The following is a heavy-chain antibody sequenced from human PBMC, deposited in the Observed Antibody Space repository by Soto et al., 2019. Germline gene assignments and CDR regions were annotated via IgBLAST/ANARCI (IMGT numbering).Heavy chain of an antibody. V-gene: IGHV1-2*02. J-gene: IGHJ3*02. Sequence: GASVNVSCKASVYTFTGYYMHLVRQAPGPGLEWMGCINTNSGGTNYAQKSHGRVTMTRDTSISTAYMELSRLRSDDTAVYYCATSGMQPTGGAFDIWGQGTMVTVSS. CDR2: INTNSGGT. CDR3: ATSGMQPTGGAFDI. CDR1: VYTFTGYY. D-gene: IGHD1-26*01.